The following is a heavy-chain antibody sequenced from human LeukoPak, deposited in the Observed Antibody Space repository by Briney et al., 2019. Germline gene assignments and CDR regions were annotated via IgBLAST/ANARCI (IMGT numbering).Heavy chain of an antibody. CDR2: MYFSGST. V-gene: IGHV4-39*07. J-gene: IGHJ4*02. CDR3: ARVVVAATVHYSDY. CDR1: GFSLSTTGVG. Sequence: SGPTLVKPTQTLTLTCTFSGFSLSTTGVGVGWIRQPSGKGLEWIGSMYFSGSTYYNAALKIRLTISVDTSKNQFSLKLSSVTAADTAVYYCARVVVAATVHYSDYWGQGTLVTVSS. D-gene: IGHD2-15*01.